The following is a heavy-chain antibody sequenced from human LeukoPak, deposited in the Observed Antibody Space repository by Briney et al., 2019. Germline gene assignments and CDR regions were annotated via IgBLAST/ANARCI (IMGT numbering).Heavy chain of an antibody. V-gene: IGHV2-5*02. CDR3: AHRKGSGGYPYFDF. J-gene: IGHJ4*02. D-gene: IGHD3-10*01. CDR2: IYWDDDK. CDR1: GFSLSTSGVG. Sequence: SGPTLVNPTQTLTLTCTFSGFSLSTSGVGVGWIRQPPGKALEWLALIYWDDDKRHSPSLKNRLTITKDTSKNQVVLTMTNMDPVDTATYYCAHRKGSGGYPYFDFWGQGTLVTVSS.